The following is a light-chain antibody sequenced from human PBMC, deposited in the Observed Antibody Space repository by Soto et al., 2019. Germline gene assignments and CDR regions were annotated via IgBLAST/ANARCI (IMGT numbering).Light chain of an antibody. J-gene: IGLJ3*02. CDR1: SSDVGGYNY. CDR2: EVS. Sequence: QSALTQPASVSGSPGQSIIISCTGTSSDVGGYNYVSWYQQHPGKAPKLMIYEVSNRPSGVSDRFSGSKSGNTASLTISGLQAEDEADYYCSSYTSSSTGVFGGGTKLPS. CDR3: SSYTSSSTGV. V-gene: IGLV2-14*01.